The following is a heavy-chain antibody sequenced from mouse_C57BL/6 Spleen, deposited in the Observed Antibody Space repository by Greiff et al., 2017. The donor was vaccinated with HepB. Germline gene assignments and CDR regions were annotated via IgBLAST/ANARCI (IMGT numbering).Heavy chain of an antibody. Sequence: VQLQQSGAELVKPGASVKISCKASGYAFSSYWMNWVKQRPGKGLEWIGQIYPGDGDTNYNGKFKGKATLTADKSSSTAYMQLSSLTSEDSAVYFCARRDVVGAMDYWGQGTSVTVSS. CDR3: ARRDVVGAMDY. CDR1: GYAFSSYW. J-gene: IGHJ4*01. D-gene: IGHD1-1*02. V-gene: IGHV1-80*01. CDR2: IYPGDGDT.